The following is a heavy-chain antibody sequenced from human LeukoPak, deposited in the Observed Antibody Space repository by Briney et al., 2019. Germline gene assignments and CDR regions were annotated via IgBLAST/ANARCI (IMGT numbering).Heavy chain of an antibody. D-gene: IGHD6-13*01. CDR2: INSNGGST. J-gene: IGHJ4*02. CDR1: GFTFSSYA. V-gene: IGHV3-64*01. CDR3: ARAGGGWSSSWFDY. Sequence: GGSLRLSCVASGFTFSSYAMHWVRQTPGKGLEYVSGINSNGGSTHYANSVKGRFTISRDNSKHTLYLQMGSLRAEDMAVYYCARAGGGWSSSWFDYWGQGTLVTVSS.